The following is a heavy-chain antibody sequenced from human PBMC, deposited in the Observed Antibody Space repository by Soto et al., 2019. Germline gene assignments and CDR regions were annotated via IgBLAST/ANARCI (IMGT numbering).Heavy chain of an antibody. Sequence: SETLSLTCTVSGGSISSSSYYWGWIRQPPGKGLEWIGSIYYSGSTYYNPSLESRVTISVDTSKNQFSLKLSSVTAADTAVYYCASNSPEKGYCSSTSCYSYYYYYMDVWGKGTTVTVS. V-gene: IGHV4-39*01. J-gene: IGHJ6*03. CDR1: GGSISSSSYY. CDR2: IYYSGST. CDR3: ASNSPEKGYCSSTSCYSYYYYYMDV. D-gene: IGHD2-2*02.